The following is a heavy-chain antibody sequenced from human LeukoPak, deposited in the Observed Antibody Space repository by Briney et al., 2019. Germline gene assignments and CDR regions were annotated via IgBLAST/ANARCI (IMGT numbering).Heavy chain of an antibody. Sequence: GGSLRLSCAASGFTFDDYGMSWVRQAPGKGLEWVSGINWNGGSTGYADSVKGRFTISRDNAKNSLYLQMNSLRAEDTALYYCARDRQYYYDSSGYLAGAFDIWGQGTMVTVSS. V-gene: IGHV3-20*04. D-gene: IGHD3-22*01. CDR1: GFTFDDYG. CDR2: INWNGGST. CDR3: ARDRQYYYDSSGYLAGAFDI. J-gene: IGHJ3*02.